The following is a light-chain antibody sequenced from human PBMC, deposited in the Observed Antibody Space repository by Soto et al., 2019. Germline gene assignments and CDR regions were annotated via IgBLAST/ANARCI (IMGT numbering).Light chain of an antibody. Sequence: QSVLTQPASVSGSPGQSITISCTGTISDIGGYEYVSWYQQHPGKAPRLMIYEVTYRPSGVSNRFSGSKSGSTASLTISGLQAEDEADYYCSSYTDSSTLGLYVXGTGTKATS. CDR3: SSYTDSSTLGLYV. J-gene: IGLJ1*01. CDR2: EVT. CDR1: ISDIGGYEY. V-gene: IGLV2-14*01.